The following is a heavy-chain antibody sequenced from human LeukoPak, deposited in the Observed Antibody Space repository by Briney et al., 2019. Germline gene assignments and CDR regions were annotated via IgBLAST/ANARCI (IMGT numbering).Heavy chain of an antibody. CDR3: ARGTNYDILTGHTYYFDY. D-gene: IGHD3-9*01. CDR2: IYSGGST. J-gene: IGHJ4*02. CDR1: GFTVSSNY. Sequence: PGGSLRLSCAASGFTVSSNYMSWVRQAPGKGLEGVSVIYSGGSTYYADSVKGRFTISRHNSKNTLYLQMNSLRAEDTAVYYCARGTNYDILTGHTYYFDYWGQGTLVTVSS. V-gene: IGHV3-53*04.